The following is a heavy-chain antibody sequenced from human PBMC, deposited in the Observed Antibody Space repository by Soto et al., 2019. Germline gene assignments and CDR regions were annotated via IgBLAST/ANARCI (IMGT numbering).Heavy chain of an antibody. Sequence: GEARKVSWKGSGYSFTSYWIGLGRQMPGKGLEWMGIIYPGDSDTRYSPSFQGQVTISADKSISTPYLQWSSLNASGTPMYYCARAWGDSHRYRLAVRAQGTTVPVSS. CDR3: ARAWGDSHRYRLAV. V-gene: IGHV5-51*01. J-gene: IGHJ6*01. D-gene: IGHD1-26*01. CDR1: GYSFTSYW. CDR2: IYPGDSDT.